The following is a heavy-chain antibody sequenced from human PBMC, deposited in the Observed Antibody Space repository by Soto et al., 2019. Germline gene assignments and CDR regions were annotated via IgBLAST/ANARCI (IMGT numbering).Heavy chain of an antibody. V-gene: IGHV3-9*01. CDR3: AKVRGRSYYYGMDV. D-gene: IGHD3-10*01. Sequence: SLTLSFATSVFTFEDYARHCVRQAPGKGLEWVSGISWNSGSIGYADYVKGRFNISRDNAKNSLYLQMNSLRAEDTALYYCAKVRGRSYYYGMDVWGQGTTVTVSS. CDR2: ISWNSGSI. CDR1: VFTFEDYA. J-gene: IGHJ6*02.